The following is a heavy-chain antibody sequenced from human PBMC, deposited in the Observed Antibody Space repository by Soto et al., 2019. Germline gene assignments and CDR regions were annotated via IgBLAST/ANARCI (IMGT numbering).Heavy chain of an antibody. CDR1: GYTFTSYY. V-gene: IGHV1-46*01. Sequence: GASVKVSCKASGYTFTSYYMHWVRQAPGQGLEWMGIINPSGGSTSYAQKFQGRVTMTRDTSTSTVYMELSSLRSEDTAVYYCARDRIVVVVAATPRDGYNPADYGMDVWGQGTTVTV. J-gene: IGHJ6*02. CDR2: INPSGGST. D-gene: IGHD2-15*01. CDR3: ARDRIVVVVAATPRDGYNPADYGMDV.